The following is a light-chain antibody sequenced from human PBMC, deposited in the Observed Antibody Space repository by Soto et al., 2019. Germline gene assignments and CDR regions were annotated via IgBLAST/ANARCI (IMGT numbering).Light chain of an antibody. Sequence: QSVLTQPPSASGSPGQSVTISCTGTSSDVGGYNYVSWYQQHPGKAPKLMIYEVSKRPSGVPDRFSGSKSGNTASLTVSGLQAEDEADYYCSSYAGSPFDVFGTGTKLTVL. V-gene: IGLV2-8*01. CDR2: EVS. CDR3: SSYAGSPFDV. J-gene: IGLJ1*01. CDR1: SSDVGGYNY.